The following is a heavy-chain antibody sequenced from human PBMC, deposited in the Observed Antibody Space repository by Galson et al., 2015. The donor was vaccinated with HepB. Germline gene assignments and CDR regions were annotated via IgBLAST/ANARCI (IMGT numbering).Heavy chain of an antibody. CDR2: ISSSSSYI. D-gene: IGHD2-15*01. V-gene: IGHV3-21*01. CDR3: ARVWGYCSGGSCYDPYGMDV. J-gene: IGHJ6*02. Sequence: SLRLSCAASGFTFSSYSMNWVRQAPGKGLEWVSSISSSSSYIYYADSVKGRFTISRDNAKNSLYLQMNSLRAEDTAVYYCARVWGYCSGGSCYDPYGMDVWGQGTTVTVSS. CDR1: GFTFSSYS.